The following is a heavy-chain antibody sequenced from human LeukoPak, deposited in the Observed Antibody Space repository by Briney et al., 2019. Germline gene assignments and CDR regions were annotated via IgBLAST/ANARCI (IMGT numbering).Heavy chain of an antibody. CDR2: IHPHGREQ. Sequence: GGSLRLSCAASGFSFSTKWMSWVRQAPGKGLEWVGIIHPHGREQYPVDSVKGRLTISRDNARNSLFLQMNSLRVEDTAVYYCASQSYARFDPWGQGTLVTVSS. D-gene: IGHD3-16*01. V-gene: IGHV3-7*01. CDR3: ASQSYARFDP. CDR1: GFSFSTKW. J-gene: IGHJ5*02.